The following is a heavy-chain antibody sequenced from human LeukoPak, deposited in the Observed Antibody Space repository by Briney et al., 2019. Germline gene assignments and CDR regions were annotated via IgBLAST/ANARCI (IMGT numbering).Heavy chain of an antibody. CDR1: GFTFSDYY. CDR3: ARVRLAALDY. CDR2: ISSSSSYT. D-gene: IGHD6-6*01. Sequence: KTGGALRISCAAPGFTFSDYYMSWIAQAPGKGVEWVSYISSSSSYTNYADSVKGRFTISRDNAKNSLYLQMNSLRAEDTAVYYCARVRLAALDYWGQGTLVTVSS. J-gene: IGHJ4*02. V-gene: IGHV3-11*06.